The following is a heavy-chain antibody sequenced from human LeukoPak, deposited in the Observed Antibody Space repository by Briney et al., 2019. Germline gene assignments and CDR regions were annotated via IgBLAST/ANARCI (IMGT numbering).Heavy chain of an antibody. D-gene: IGHD2-21*01. CDR2: ISGNGGST. CDR1: GLTFSSYV. V-gene: IGHV3-64*01. Sequence: GGSLTLSRAPSGLTFSSYVMHWVRQAPGAGLEYVSSISGNGGSTFYVNSVKGRFTISRDNSKNTLYLQMGSLRAEDMAVYYCARTNSLRGYYFDYWRRGTLITVSA. CDR3: ARTNSLRGYYFDY. J-gene: IGHJ4*02.